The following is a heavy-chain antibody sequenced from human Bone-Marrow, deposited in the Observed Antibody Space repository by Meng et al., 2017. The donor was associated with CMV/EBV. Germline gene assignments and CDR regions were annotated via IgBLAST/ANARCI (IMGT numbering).Heavy chain of an antibody. CDR3: ASLATVVPYKYYYYGMDV. CDR2: IIPIFGTA. Sequence: SVKVSCKASGYTFTSYGISWVRQAPGQGLEWMGGIIPIFGTANYAQKFQGRVTITTDESTSTAYMELSSLRSEDTAVYYCASLATVVPYKYYYYGMDVWGQGTTVTVS. D-gene: IGHD2-2*01. CDR1: GYTFTSYG. J-gene: IGHJ6*02. V-gene: IGHV1-69*05.